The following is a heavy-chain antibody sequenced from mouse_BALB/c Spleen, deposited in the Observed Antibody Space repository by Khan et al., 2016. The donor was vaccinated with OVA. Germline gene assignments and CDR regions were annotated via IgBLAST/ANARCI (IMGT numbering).Heavy chain of an antibody. CDR1: GYTFTSYW. CDR3: ARIKKIVATYFDY. Sequence: QVQLQRPGAELVKAGASVKMSCKASGYTFTSYWMHWVKQRLGQGLEWFAETNPTNGRTYYNEKFKSKATLTVDKSSRTAYMLLSGPTFEDSAVYYCARIKKIVATYFDYWGQGTTPTVSS. CDR2: TNPTNGRT. V-gene: IGHV1S81*02. D-gene: IGHD1-1*01. J-gene: IGHJ2*01.